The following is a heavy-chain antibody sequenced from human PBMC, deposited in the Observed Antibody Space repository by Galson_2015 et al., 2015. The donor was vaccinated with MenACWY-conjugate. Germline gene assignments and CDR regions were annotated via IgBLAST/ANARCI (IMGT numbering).Heavy chain of an antibody. CDR3: ARESGDSSGHPSS. CDR2: IYRDGKT. V-gene: IGHV3-53*01. J-gene: IGHJ5*02. Sequence: SLRLSCAASGFSVSSEYMSWVRQAPGKGLEWVSFIYRDGKTFYADSVQGRFIISRDNSKNTLYLQMNSLTAEDTAVYYCARESGDSSGHPSSWGQGTLVTVSS. D-gene: IGHD3-22*01. CDR1: GFSVSSEY.